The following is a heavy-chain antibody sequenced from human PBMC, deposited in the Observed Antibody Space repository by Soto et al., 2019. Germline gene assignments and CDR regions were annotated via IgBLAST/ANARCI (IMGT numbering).Heavy chain of an antibody. CDR1: GYTFTSYA. D-gene: IGHD3-16*01. Sequence: QVQLVQSGAEVKKPGASVKVSCKASGYTFTSYAISWVRQAPGQGLEWMGWISAYNGNTKYAQQLQGRVTMTADTSARTAYMELRGLRSGETAVYYCARDHGGGITCEWGQGPLVTVSS. CDR3: ARDHGGGITCE. V-gene: IGHV1-18*01. CDR2: ISAYNGNT. J-gene: IGHJ4*02.